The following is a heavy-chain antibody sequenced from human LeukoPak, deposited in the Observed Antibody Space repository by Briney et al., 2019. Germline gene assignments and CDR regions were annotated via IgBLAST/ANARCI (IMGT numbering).Heavy chain of an antibody. CDR1: GSTFSSYD. CDR3: ARGGYFGSGPMDV. J-gene: IGHJ6*02. V-gene: IGHV3-13*01. Sequence: GGSLRLSCAGSGSTFSSYDMHWVRQAAGKGLEWVAAIDTAGVTYYPGSVRGRFTISRENAKNSFFLQMNSLRAGDTAVYYCARGGYFGSGPMDVWGQGTTVTVSS. D-gene: IGHD3-10*01. CDR2: IDTAGVT.